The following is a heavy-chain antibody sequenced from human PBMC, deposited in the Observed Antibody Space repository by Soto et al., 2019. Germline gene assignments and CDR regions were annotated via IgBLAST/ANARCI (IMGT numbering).Heavy chain of an antibody. CDR2: IYYSGST. D-gene: IGHD3-22*01. V-gene: IGHV4-39*01. CDR1: GGSISSSSYY. Sequence: QLQLQESGPGLVKPSETLSLTCTVSGGSISSSSYYWGWIRQPPGKGLEWIGSIYYSGSTYYNPSLKSRVTISVDTSKNQFSLKLSSVTAADTAVYYCARQSGNYDSSDYYAPDYWYFDLWGRGTLVTVSS. CDR3: ARQSGNYDSSDYYAPDYWYFDL. J-gene: IGHJ2*01.